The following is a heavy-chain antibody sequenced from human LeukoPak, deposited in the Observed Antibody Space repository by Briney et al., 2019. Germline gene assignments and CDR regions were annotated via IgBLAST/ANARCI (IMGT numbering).Heavy chain of an antibody. V-gene: IGHV4-59*06. CDR3: ARPYYYDSRIDP. CDR2: MYYSGST. D-gene: IGHD3-22*01. CDR1: GGSISLYY. Sequence: SETLSLTCTVSGGSISLYYWNWIRQPAGKGLEWIAYMYYSGSTYYNPSLKSRVTMSADTSKNQLSLKLSSVTAADTAVYYCARPYYYDSRIDPWGQGILVTVSS. J-gene: IGHJ5*02.